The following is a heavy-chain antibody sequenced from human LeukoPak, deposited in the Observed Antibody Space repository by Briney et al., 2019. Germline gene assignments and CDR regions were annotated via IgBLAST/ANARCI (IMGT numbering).Heavy chain of an antibody. V-gene: IGHV4-39*01. J-gene: IGHJ4*02. CDR1: GGSISSSSFY. CDR3: ARLPYYYDSSGYYIFDY. D-gene: IGHD3-22*01. CDR2: IYYTGSA. Sequence: SETLSLTCTVSGGSISSSSFYWGWIRQPPGKGLEWVGSIYYTGSAYYNPSLKSRVTISVDTSKNQFSLKLSSVTAADTAVYYCARLPYYYDSSGYYIFDYWGQGTLVTVSS.